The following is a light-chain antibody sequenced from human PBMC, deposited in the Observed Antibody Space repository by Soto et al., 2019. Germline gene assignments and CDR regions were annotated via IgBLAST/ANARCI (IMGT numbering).Light chain of an antibody. CDR2: EGS. CDR1: SSDVGGYNY. J-gene: IGLJ1*01. CDR3: SSYVGDSAYA. V-gene: IGLV2-23*01. Sequence: QSVLTQPASVSGSPGQSITISCTGTSSDVGGYNYVSWYQQRPGKAPKLMIYEGSKRPSGVSNRFSGSKSGNTASLTISGLQAEDEADYFCSSYVGDSAYAFGTGTKVTVL.